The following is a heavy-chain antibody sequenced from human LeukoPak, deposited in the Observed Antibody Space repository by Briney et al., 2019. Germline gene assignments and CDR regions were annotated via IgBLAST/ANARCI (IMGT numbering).Heavy chain of an antibody. V-gene: IGHV3-7*01. CDR2: IKQDGSEK. J-gene: IGHJ4*02. CDR1: GFTFSSYW. Sequence: GGTLRLSCAASGFTFSSYWMTWVRQAPGKGLEWVANIKQDGSEKYYVDSVKGRFTISRDNTENSLYLQMNSLRAEDTAVYYCARDRVGDHWGQGTLVTVSS. CDR3: ARDRVGDH. D-gene: IGHD3-10*01.